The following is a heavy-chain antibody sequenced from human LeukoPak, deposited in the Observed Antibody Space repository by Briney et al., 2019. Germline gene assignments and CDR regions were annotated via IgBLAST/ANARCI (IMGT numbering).Heavy chain of an antibody. CDR2: INPSGGST. J-gene: IGHJ3*02. Sequence: ASVKVSCKASGYTFASYYMHWVRQAPGQGLEWMGIINPSGGSTSYAQKFQGRVTMTRDTSTSTVYMELSSLRSEDTAVYYCASYYYGSGSYYNVLNGAFDIWGQGTMVTVSS. V-gene: IGHV1-46*01. CDR1: GYTFASYY. D-gene: IGHD3-10*01. CDR3: ASYYYGSGSYYNVLNGAFDI.